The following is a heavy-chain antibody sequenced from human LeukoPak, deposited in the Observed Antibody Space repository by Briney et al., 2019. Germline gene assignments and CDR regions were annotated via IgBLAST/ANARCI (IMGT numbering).Heavy chain of an antibody. CDR2: IIPIFGTA. V-gene: IGHV1-18*04. D-gene: IGHD6-13*01. J-gene: IGHJ4*02. CDR1: GYTFTGYY. Sequence: GASVKVSCKASGYTFTGYYMHWVRQAPGQGLEWMGGIIPIFGTANYAQKLQGRVTMTTDTSTSTAYMELRSLRSDDTAVYYCARDVTGIALDYWGQGTLVTVSS. CDR3: ARDVTGIALDY.